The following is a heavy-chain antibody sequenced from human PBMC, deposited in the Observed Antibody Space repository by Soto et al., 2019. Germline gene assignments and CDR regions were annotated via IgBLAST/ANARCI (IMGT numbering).Heavy chain of an antibody. CDR3: ARPDYDILTGLELLDY. J-gene: IGHJ4*02. V-gene: IGHV3-21*01. CDR2: ISSSSSYI. D-gene: IGHD3-9*01. CDR1: GFTFSSYS. Sequence: AGGSLRLSCTASGFTFSSYSMNWVRQAPGKGLEWVSSISSSSSYIYYADSVKGRFTISRDNAKNSLYLQMNSLRAEDTAVYYCARPDYDILTGLELLDYWGQGTLVTVSS.